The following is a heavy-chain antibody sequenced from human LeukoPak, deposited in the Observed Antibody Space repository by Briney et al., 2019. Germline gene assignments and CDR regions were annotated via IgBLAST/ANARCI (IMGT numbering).Heavy chain of an antibody. CDR1: GFTFSSYA. V-gene: IGHV3-23*01. J-gene: IGHJ4*02. D-gene: IGHD2-15*01. CDR2: ISGSGGST. CDR3: AKDCSGGSCYSGFDY. Sequence: PGGSLRLSCAASGFTFSSYAMSWVRQAPGKGLEWVSAISGSGGSTYYADSVKGRFTISRDNSKNTLYLQMNSLRAEDTAVYYRAKDCSGGSCYSGFDYWGQGTLVTVSS.